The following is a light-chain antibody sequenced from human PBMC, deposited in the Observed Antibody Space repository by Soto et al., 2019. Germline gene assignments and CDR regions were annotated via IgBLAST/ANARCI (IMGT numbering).Light chain of an antibody. V-gene: IGKV1-6*02. CDR2: AAS. J-gene: IGKJ1*01. CDR1: EDISNE. Sequence: AIQMTQSPSSLSASVGDRVTITCRASEDISNELAWYQQKPGKAPKLLIYAASTLQSGVPSRFRGSGSGTDFALTISSLQPEDFASYYCLQDYNYPRTFSQGTKVEIK. CDR3: LQDYNYPRT.